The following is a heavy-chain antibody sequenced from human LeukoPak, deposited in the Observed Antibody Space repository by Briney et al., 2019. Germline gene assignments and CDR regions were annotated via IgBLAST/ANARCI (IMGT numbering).Heavy chain of an antibody. J-gene: IGHJ5*02. V-gene: IGHV1-18*01. D-gene: IGHD3-3*01. CDR1: GDTFTSYG. CDR3: ARVVTIFGVGGYKWIDP. Sequence: ASVKVSCKASGDTFTSYGISWVRQAPGQGLEWMGWSSAYKGNTNYAQKLQGRVTMTTDTSTSTAYMELRSLRSGDTAVYYCARVVTIFGVGGYKWIDPWGEGTLVTVSS. CDR2: SSAYKGNT.